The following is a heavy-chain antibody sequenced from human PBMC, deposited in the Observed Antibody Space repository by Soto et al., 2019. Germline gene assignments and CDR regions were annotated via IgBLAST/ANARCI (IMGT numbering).Heavy chain of an antibody. CDR3: AKLDDSSGHYYDPFDY. CDR1: GFTFSSYA. Sequence: EVQLLESGGGLVQPGGSLRLSCAASGFTFSSYAMSWVRQAPGKGLEWVSVITGSGGTTYYADSVKGRFTISRDNSKETLYRQMSNLRADDTAVYYCAKLDDSSGHYYDPFDYWGQGTLVMVSS. V-gene: IGHV3-23*01. J-gene: IGHJ4*02. CDR2: ITGSGGTT. D-gene: IGHD3-22*01.